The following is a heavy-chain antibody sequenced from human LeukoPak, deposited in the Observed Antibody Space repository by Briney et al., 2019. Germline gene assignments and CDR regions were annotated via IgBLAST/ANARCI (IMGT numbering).Heavy chain of an antibody. J-gene: IGHJ4*02. V-gene: IGHV1-24*01. CDR3: ATVTPMITFGGVIVTSPGPFDY. Sequence: ASVKVSCKVSGYTLTELSMHWVRQAPGKGLEWMGGFDPEDGETIYAQKFQGRVTMTEDTSTDTAYMELSSLRSEDTAVYYCATVTPMITFGGVIVTSPGPFDYWGQGTLVTVSS. CDR2: FDPEDGET. CDR1: GYTLTELS. D-gene: IGHD3-16*02.